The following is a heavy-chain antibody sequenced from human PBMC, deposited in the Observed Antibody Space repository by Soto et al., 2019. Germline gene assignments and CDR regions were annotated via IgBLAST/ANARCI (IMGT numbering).Heavy chain of an antibody. V-gene: IGHV1-69*12. Sequence: QVQLVQSGAEVKKPGSSVKVSCKASGGTFSSYAISWVRQAPGQGLEWMGGIIPIFGTANYAQKFQGRVTITADESTSTAYMELSSLRSEYTAVYYCASRAGHSSSWYQPWSHWGQGTLVTVSS. D-gene: IGHD6-13*01. CDR2: IIPIFGTA. J-gene: IGHJ4*02. CDR1: GGTFSSYA. CDR3: ASRAGHSSSWYQPWSH.